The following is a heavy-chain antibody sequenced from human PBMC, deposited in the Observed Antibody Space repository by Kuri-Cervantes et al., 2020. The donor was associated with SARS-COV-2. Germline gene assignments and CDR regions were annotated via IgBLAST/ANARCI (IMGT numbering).Heavy chain of an antibody. CDR2: IWYDGSNK. D-gene: IGHD3-3*01. Sequence: GESLKISCEGSGFMFTTYAMHRVRQAPGKGLEWVAVIWYDGSNKSYADSVKGRFTISRDNSKNTLYLQMNSLRGEDTAVYYCARDWGSGYSGGRGMDVWGQGTTVTVSS. V-gene: IGHV3-33*01. CDR3: ARDWGSGYSGGRGMDV. J-gene: IGHJ6*02. CDR1: GFMFTTYA.